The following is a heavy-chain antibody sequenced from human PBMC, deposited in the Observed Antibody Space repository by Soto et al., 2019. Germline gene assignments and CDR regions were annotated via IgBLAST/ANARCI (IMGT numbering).Heavy chain of an antibody. V-gene: IGHV3-23*01. CDR1: GFTIGNSA. CDR2: ISGGSDNT. Sequence: EVQLSESGGGLVQPGGSLRLSCAASGFTIGNSAMNWVRQAPGKGLEWVSVISGGSDNTYYADSVKGRFTISRDNSKSTLYLQMNSPRAEDTAIYYCAKGPTAGRWGQGTLVTVSS. CDR3: AKGPTAGR. J-gene: IGHJ4*02.